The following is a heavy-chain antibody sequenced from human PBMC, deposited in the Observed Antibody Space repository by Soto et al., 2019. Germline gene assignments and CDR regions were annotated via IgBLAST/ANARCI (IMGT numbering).Heavy chain of an antibody. CDR3: SRGQGAAIGDYYYHGMDV. J-gene: IGHJ6*02. CDR1: GFIFSGSA. V-gene: IGHV3-73*02. D-gene: IGHD2-2*02. Sequence: EVHLVESGGGLVQPGGSLKLSCTASGFIFSGSAIHWVRQASGKGLEWVGRIRSRANNYATSSAASVKGRFFFSRDDSKNTAYLQMNTLKTEDTAVYYCSRGQGAAIGDYYYHGMDVWGQGTTVTVSS. CDR2: IRSRANNYAT.